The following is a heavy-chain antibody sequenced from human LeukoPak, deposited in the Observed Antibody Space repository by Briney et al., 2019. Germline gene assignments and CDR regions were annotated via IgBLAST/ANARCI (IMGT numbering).Heavy chain of an antibody. CDR1: GYTLSEFS. D-gene: IGHD4-17*01. J-gene: IGHJ5*02. CDR2: FDPEDGET. Sequence: ASVKVSCKVSGYTLSEFSMHWVRQAPGKGLEWMGGFDPEDGETIYAQKFQGRVTMTEDTSTDTAYMELRSLRSDDTAVYYCARDSTVTTHNWFDPWGQGTLVTVSS. V-gene: IGHV1-24*01. CDR3: ARDSTVTTHNWFDP.